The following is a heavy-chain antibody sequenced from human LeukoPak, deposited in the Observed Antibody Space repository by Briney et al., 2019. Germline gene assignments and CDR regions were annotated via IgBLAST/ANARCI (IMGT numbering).Heavy chain of an antibody. V-gene: IGHV4-61*02. Sequence: PSETLSLTCTVSGGSISSSSYYWGWIRQPAGKGLEWIGRIYTSGSTNYNPSLKSRVTISVDTSKNQFSLKLSSVTAADTAVYYCARTTYYDFWSGYWFDPWGQGTLVTVSS. CDR3: ARTTYYDFWSGYWFDP. CDR2: IYTSGST. D-gene: IGHD3-3*01. CDR1: GGSISSSSYY. J-gene: IGHJ5*02.